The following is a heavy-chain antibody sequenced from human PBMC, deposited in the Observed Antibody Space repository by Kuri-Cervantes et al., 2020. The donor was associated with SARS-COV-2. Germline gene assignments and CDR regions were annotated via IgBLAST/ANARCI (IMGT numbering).Heavy chain of an antibody. V-gene: IGHV3-7*01. J-gene: IGHJ4*02. Sequence: GESLKISCAASGFTFSSYWMSWVRQAPGKGLEWVANIKQDGSEKYYVDSVKGRFTISRDNAKNSLYLQMNSLRGEDTAVYYCARARMAGPFDYWGQGTLVTVSS. CDR1: GFTFSSYW. CDR2: IKQDGSEK. D-gene: IGHD5-24*01. CDR3: ARARMAGPFDY.